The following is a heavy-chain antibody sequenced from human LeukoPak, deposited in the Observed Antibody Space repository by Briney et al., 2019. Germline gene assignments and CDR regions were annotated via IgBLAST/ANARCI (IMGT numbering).Heavy chain of an antibody. J-gene: IGHJ4*02. CDR1: RFTLSSDA. V-gene: IGHV3-30*02. CDR2: IGSDGNEK. D-gene: IGHD6-13*01. CDR3: ARGRYSSSWKDY. Sequence: PGGSLRLSCAPSRFTLSSDAMHWVRRAPGNGLKGVGLIGSDGNEKYYADSVKSRVSISRENSHTTLYLRMSTLGVQGTPAYFCARGRYSSSWKDYWGQGTLVTVSS.